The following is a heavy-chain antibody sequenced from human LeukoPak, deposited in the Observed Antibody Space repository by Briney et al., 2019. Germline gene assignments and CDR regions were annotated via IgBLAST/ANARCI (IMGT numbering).Heavy chain of an antibody. CDR3: ARRCSSTSCYLGFDP. D-gene: IGHD2-2*01. Sequence: ASVKDSCKATGYTFTSYGISWVRQAPGQGLEWMGWIRAYNGYTNYAQKLQGRVTMTPDAPTSTAYKELRSLRYDETAVYCCARRCSSTSCYLGFDPWGQGTLVTVSS. CDR2: IRAYNGYT. V-gene: IGHV1-18*01. J-gene: IGHJ5*01. CDR1: GYTFTSYG.